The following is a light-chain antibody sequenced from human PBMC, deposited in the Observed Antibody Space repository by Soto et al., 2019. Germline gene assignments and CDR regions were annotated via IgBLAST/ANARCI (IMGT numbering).Light chain of an antibody. J-gene: IGLJ1*01. CDR1: SSDVGGYNY. V-gene: IGLV2-8*01. Sequence: QSALTQPPSASGSPGQSVSISCTGTSSDVGGYNYVSWFQQHPGKAPKLIIHEVNQRPSGVPDRFSGSKSGNTASLTVSGLQAEDDAEYYCSSYGGSNNLVFGTGTKLTVL. CDR3: SSYGGSNNLV. CDR2: EVN.